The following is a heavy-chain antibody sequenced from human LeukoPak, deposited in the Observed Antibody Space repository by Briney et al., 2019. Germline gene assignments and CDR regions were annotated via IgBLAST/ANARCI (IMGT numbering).Heavy chain of an antibody. CDR3: ARLINNDNSGDPDTFDM. J-gene: IGHJ3*02. CDR1: GVSMRSHY. Sequence: PSETLSLTCTVSGVSMRSHYWSWIRQTPGKELEWIGYISYSGSTRYNPSLRSRVTISGDTSKDHFSLKLTSVTATDTAVYYCARLINNDNSGDPDTFDMWGQGTVVTVFS. V-gene: IGHV4-59*11. D-gene: IGHD6-25*01. CDR2: ISYSGST.